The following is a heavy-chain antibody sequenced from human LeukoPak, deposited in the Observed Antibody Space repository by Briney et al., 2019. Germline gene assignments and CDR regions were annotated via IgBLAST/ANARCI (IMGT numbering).Heavy chain of an antibody. J-gene: IGHJ6*02. CDR1: GGSISSSSYY. V-gene: IGHV4-39*07. Sequence: SETLSLTCTVSGGSISSSSYYWGWIRQPPGKGLEWIGSIYYSGSTNYNPSLKSRVTISVDTSKNQFSLKLSSVTAADTAVYYCARRPRITIFGVPSDYYYYYGMDVWGQGTTVTVSS. CDR2: IYYSGST. D-gene: IGHD3-3*01. CDR3: ARRPRITIFGVPSDYYYYYGMDV.